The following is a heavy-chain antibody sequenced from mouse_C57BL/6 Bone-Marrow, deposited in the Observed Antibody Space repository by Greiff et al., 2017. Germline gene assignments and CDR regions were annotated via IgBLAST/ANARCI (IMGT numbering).Heavy chain of an antibody. V-gene: IGHV5-17*01. CDR1: GFTFSDYG. CDR3: ARRSFCCRYFDV. Sequence: EVKLMESGGGLVKPGGSLKLSCAASGFTFSDYGMHWVRQAPEKGLEWVAYISSGSSTIYYADTVKGRFTISRDNAKNTLFLQMTSLRSEDTAMYYCARRSFCCRYFDVWGTGTTVTVSS. CDR2: ISSGSSTI. J-gene: IGHJ1*03.